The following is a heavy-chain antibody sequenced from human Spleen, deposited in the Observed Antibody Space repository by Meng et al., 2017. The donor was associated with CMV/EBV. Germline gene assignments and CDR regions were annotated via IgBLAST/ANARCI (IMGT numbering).Heavy chain of an antibody. CDR3: ARVDDYSNYYFDY. Sequence: SVKVSCKASGGTFSSYAISWVRQAPGQGLEWMGGIIPIFGTADFTHKFQGRVTITADKSTSTAYMELSSLRSEDTAVYYCARVDDYSNYYFDYWGQGTLVTVSS. J-gene: IGHJ4*02. V-gene: IGHV1-69*06. D-gene: IGHD4-11*01. CDR1: GGTFSSYA. CDR2: IIPIFGTA.